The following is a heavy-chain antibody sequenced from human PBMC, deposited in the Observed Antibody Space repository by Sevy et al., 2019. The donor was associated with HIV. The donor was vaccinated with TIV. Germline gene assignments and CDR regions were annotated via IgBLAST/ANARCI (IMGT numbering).Heavy chain of an antibody. V-gene: IGHV4-38-2*02. CDR1: GASMRSSHY. J-gene: IGHJ4*02. D-gene: IGHD5-12*01. CDR2: IYNGGTT. Sequence: SETLSLTCTVSGASMRSSHYWGWIRQPPGKGLEWIGSIYNGGTTYYNPSLKTRLTVSVDTSKNQFSLKLSSVTAADTAIYYCASKRGYTHGPFESWGQGTLVTVSS. CDR3: ASKRGYTHGPFES.